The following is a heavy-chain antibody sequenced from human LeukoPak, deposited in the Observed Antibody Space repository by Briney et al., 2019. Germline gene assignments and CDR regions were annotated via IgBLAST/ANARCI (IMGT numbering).Heavy chain of an antibody. CDR3: VKVSYYYDSSGYYVMYYFDY. CDR2: MNPNSGNT. Sequence: ASVKVSCKASGYTFTSYDINWVRQATGQGLEWMGWMNPNSGNTGYAQKFQGRVTITRNTSISTAYMGLSSLRSEDTAVYYCVKVSYYYDSSGYYVMYYFDYWGQGTLVTVSS. CDR1: GYTFTSYD. V-gene: IGHV1-8*03. J-gene: IGHJ4*02. D-gene: IGHD3-22*01.